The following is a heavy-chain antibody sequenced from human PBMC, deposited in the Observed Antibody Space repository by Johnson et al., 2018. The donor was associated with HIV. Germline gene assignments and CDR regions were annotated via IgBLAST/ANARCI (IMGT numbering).Heavy chain of an antibody. J-gene: IGHJ3*02. CDR2: ISGSGSST. CDR3: ASPYSEGLDDAFDI. D-gene: IGHD4-11*01. Sequence: VQLVESGGGVVQPGRSLRLSCAASGFTFSSYAMAWVRQAPGKGLEWVSTISGSGSSTHYADSVKGRFTISRDNSRNTMYLQMNSLRAEDTAVYYCASPYSEGLDDAFDIWGQGTMVTVSS. V-gene: IGHV3-23*04. CDR1: GFTFSSYA.